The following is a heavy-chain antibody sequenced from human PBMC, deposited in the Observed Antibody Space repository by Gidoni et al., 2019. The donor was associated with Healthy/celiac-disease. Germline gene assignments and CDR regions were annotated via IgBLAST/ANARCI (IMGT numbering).Heavy chain of an antibody. CDR3: ARCPPFEWKLWPPGYYYYMDV. V-gene: IGHV3-11*06. CDR2: ISSSSSYT. J-gene: IGHJ6*03. CDR1: GFPFSDYY. Sequence: QVQLVESGGGLVKPGGSLRLSCAASGFPFSDYYMSWIRQAPGKGLEWVSYISSSSSYTNYADSVKGRFTISRDNAKNSLYLQMNSLRAEDTAVYYCARCPPFEWKLWPPGYYYYMDVWGKGTTVTVSS. D-gene: IGHD1-26*01.